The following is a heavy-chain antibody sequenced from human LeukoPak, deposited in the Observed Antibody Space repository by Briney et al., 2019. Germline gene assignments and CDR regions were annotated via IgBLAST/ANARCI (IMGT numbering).Heavy chain of an antibody. V-gene: IGHV3-74*01. CDR1: GFTFSSYW. D-gene: IGHD1-26*01. CDR2: INSDGSST. CDR3: AKELAPRELLSDSVYYFDY. Sequence: PGGSLILSCAASGFTFSSYWMHWVRQAPGKGLVWVSRINSDGSSTSYADSVKGRFTISRDNSKNTLYLQMNSLRAEDTAVYYCAKELAPRELLSDSVYYFDYWGQGTLVTVSS. J-gene: IGHJ4*02.